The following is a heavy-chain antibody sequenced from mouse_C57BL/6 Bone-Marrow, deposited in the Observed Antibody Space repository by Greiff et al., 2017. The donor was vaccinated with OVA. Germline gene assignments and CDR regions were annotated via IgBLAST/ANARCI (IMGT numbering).Heavy chain of an antibody. J-gene: IGHJ4*01. CDR3: ARRHHYYGSLYAMDY. CDR2: ISSGGSYT. CDR1: GFTFSSYG. V-gene: IGHV5-6*01. D-gene: IGHD1-1*01. Sequence: EVKLMESGGDLVKPGGSLKLSCAASGFTFSSYGMSWVRQTPDKRLEWVATISSGGSYTYYPDSVKGRFTISRDNAKNTLYLQMSSLKSEDTAMYYCARRHHYYGSLYAMDYWGQGTSVTVSS.